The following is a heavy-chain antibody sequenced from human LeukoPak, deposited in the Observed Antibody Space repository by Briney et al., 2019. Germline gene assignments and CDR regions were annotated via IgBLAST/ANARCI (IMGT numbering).Heavy chain of an antibody. Sequence: ASVKVSCKASGYTFSAYYMHWVRQAPGQGLEWMGWINPNSGGTNYAQKFQGRVTMTRDTSISTAFMELSSLRSADTAVYYCARDRVVVVPAAQDYYYYGMDVWGQGTTVTVSS. D-gene: IGHD2-2*01. V-gene: IGHV1-2*02. CDR2: INPNSGGT. J-gene: IGHJ6*02. CDR3: ARDRVVVVPAAQDYYYYGMDV. CDR1: GYTFSAYY.